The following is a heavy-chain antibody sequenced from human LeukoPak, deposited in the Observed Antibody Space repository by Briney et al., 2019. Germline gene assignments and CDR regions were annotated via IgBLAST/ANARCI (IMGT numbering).Heavy chain of an antibody. V-gene: IGHV1-46*01. Sequence: GASVKVSCKASGYTFISYSINWVRQAPGQGLEWMGIINPSSGSTRYTQKFPGRITMSRDTSTSTVCMQLSSLRSEDTALYYCARDIVVAPTGGWFDPWGQGTLVSVSS. CDR1: GYTFISYS. CDR3: ARDIVVAPTGGWFDP. CDR2: INPSSGST. D-gene: IGHD6-19*01. J-gene: IGHJ5*02.